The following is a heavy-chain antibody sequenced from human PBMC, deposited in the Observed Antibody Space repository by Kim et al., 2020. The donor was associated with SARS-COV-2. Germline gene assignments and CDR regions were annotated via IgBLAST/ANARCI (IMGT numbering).Heavy chain of an antibody. V-gene: IGHV3-21*01. Sequence: YADSVKGRFTIARDSAKNSLYLQMNSLRAEDTAIYYCARPGGSYPYYFDYWGQGTLVSVSS. D-gene: IGHD1-26*01. J-gene: IGHJ4*02. CDR3: ARPGGSYPYYFDY.